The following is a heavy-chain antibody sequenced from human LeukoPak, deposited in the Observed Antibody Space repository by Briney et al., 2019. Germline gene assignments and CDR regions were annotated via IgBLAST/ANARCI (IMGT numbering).Heavy chain of an antibody. CDR1: GFTFSTNS. D-gene: IGHD3-3*01. CDR2: ISSSGSYI. Sequence: PGGSLRLSCAASGFTFSTNSMNWVRQAQGKGLEWVASISSSGSYIYYPDSVKGRFTISRDNAKNSLYLQMNSLRAEDTAVYYCARQYYDFWSGYYSHYWGQGTLVTVSS. J-gene: IGHJ4*02. V-gene: IGHV3-21*01. CDR3: ARQYYDFWSGYYSHY.